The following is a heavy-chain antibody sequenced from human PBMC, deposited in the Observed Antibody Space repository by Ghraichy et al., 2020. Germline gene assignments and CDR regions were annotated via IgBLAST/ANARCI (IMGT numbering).Heavy chain of an antibody. CDR3: ATGRLDKRLDIVVVPAAIRVLVWFDP. V-gene: IGHV1-24*01. J-gene: IGHJ5*02. CDR2: FDPEDGET. D-gene: IGHD2-2*01. Sequence: ASVKVSCKVSGYTLTELSMHWVRQAPGKGLEWMGGFDPEDGETIYAQKFQGRVTMTEDTSTDTAYMELSSLRSEDTAVYYCATGRLDKRLDIVVVPAAIRVLVWFDPWGQGTLVTVSS. CDR1: GYTLTELS.